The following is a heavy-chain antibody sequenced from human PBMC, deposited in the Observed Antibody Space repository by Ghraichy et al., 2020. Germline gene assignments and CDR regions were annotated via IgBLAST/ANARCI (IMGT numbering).Heavy chain of an antibody. CDR1: GGSFSGYY. Sequence: SETLSLTCAVYGGSFSGYYWSWIRQPPGKGLEWIGEINHSGSTNYNPSLKSRVTISVDTSKNQFSLKLSSVTAADTAVYYCASLKRWLGYCSGGSCSILDDAFDIWGQGTMVTVSS. CDR3: ASLKRWLGYCSGGSCSILDDAFDI. J-gene: IGHJ3*02. D-gene: IGHD2-15*01. V-gene: IGHV4-34*01. CDR2: INHSGST.